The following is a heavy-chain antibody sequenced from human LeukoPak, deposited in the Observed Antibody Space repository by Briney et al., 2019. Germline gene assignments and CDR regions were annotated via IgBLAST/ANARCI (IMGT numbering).Heavy chain of an antibody. CDR1: GGSISSYY. CDR2: IYYSGST. Sequence: SETLSLTCTVSGGSISSYYWSWIRQPPGEGLEWIGFIYYSGSTNQNPSLKSRVTMSVDTSKNQFSLKLSSVTAADTAVYYCARDTVGATNGFDPWGQGTLVTVSS. CDR3: ARDTVGATNGFDP. V-gene: IGHV4-59*12. D-gene: IGHD1-26*01. J-gene: IGHJ5*02.